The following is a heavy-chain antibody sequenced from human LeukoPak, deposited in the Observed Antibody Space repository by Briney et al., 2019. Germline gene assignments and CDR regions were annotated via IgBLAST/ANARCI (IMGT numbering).Heavy chain of an antibody. CDR3: ARDRFDPYSGYVSTWGYYYYYGMDV. Sequence: PGGSLRLSCAASGFTVSNNYMSWVRQAPGKGLEWVSVIYSGGSTYYADSVKGRFTISRDNSKNTLYLQMNSLRAEDTAVYYCARDRFDPYSGYVSTWGYYYYYGMDVWGQGTTVTVSS. CDR2: IYSGGST. D-gene: IGHD5-12*01. CDR1: GFTVSNNY. J-gene: IGHJ6*02. V-gene: IGHV3-53*01.